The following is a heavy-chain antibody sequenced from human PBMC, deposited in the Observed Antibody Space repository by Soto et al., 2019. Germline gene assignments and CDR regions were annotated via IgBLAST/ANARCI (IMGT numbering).Heavy chain of an antibody. CDR1: GFTFSNYS. CDR2: ISSDSTI. D-gene: IGHD6-19*01. CDR3: ARETQWLNWFDP. J-gene: IGHJ5*02. Sequence: GSLRLSCAASGFTFSNYSMNWVRQAPGKGLEWVSYISSDSTIYYADSVKGRFTISRDNAKNSLYLQMNSLRAEDTAVYYCARETQWLNWFDPWGQGTLVTVPQ. V-gene: IGHV3-48*01.